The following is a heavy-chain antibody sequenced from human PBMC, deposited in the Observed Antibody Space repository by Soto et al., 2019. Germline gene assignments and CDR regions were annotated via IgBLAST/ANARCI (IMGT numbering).Heavy chain of an antibody. J-gene: IGHJ5*01. V-gene: IGHV6-1*01. CDR1: GDSVSTNSAT. D-gene: IGHD2-8*01. Sequence: QVQLQQSGPGLVKPSQTLSLTCAISGDSVSTNSATLDWIRQSPSRGLEWLGRTYYRSKWYNDYAVSVEGRITINPDTSTNQVSLQLNSVTPDDTAVYYCARLIGNSWLDSWGQGTLVTVSS. CDR2: TYYRSKWYN. CDR3: ARLIGNSWLDS.